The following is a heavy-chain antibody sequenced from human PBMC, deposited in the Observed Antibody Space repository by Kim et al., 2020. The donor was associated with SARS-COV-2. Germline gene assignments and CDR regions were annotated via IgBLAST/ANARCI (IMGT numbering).Heavy chain of an antibody. CDR1: GFTFSDST. D-gene: IGHD6-13*01. CDR3: TRVPPYSNSWWDASDI. J-gene: IGHJ3*02. Sequence: GGSLRLSCAASGFTFSDSTMYWVRQASGKGLEWVGRIRSKTNSYATAYDVSVKGRFIISRDDSKNTAYLQMNSLKTEDTAIYYCTRVPPYSNSWWDASDIWGEGTLFTVSS. V-gene: IGHV3-73*01. CDR2: IRSKTNSYAT.